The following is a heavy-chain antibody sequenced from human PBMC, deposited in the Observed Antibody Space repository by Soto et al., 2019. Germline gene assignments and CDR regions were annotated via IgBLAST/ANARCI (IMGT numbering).Heavy chain of an antibody. CDR1: GFTFSSYS. CDR2: ISSSSSTI. V-gene: IGHV3-48*01. J-gene: IGHJ6*03. CDR3: ARDRVFGVVVYYYYMDV. D-gene: IGHD3-3*01. Sequence: GGSLRLSCAASGFTFSSYSMNWVRQAPGKGLEWVSYISSSSSTIHYADSVKGRFTISRDNAKNSLYLQMNSLRAEDTAVYYCARDRVFGVVVYYYYMDVWGKGTTVTVSS.